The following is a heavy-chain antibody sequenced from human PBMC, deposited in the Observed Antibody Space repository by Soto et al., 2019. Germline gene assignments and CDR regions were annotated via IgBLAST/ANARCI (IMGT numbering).Heavy chain of an antibody. CDR1: GFTFDDYA. J-gene: IGHJ4*02. CDR2: INWNSGNI. CDR3: AKEIHGYSYDRGGLDY. Sequence: EVQLVESGGGGVQHGRSLRLSCAASGFTFDDYAIHWVRQTPGTGLEWVSGINWNSGNIGYADSVKGRFTISRDNARKSLYLQMNGMRHEDTALYYGAKEIHGYSYDRGGLDYWGQGTLVTVSS. V-gene: IGHV3-9*01. D-gene: IGHD5-18*01.